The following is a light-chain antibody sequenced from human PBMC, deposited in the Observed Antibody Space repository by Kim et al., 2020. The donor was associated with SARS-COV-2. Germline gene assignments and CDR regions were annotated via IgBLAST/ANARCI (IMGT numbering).Light chain of an antibody. Sequence: PGERADLSCRTSETVTSDLAWYQHTAGQPPRLLIYDANSRVSGIPARFSGSGFGTDFTLSISSLEPEDVAIYYCQQRWRWPLTFGGGTKVDIK. V-gene: IGKV3-11*01. J-gene: IGKJ4*01. CDR2: DAN. CDR1: ETVTSD. CDR3: QQRWRWPLT.